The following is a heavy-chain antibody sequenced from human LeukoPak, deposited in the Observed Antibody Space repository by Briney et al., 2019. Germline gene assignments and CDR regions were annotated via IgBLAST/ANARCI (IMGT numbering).Heavy chain of an antibody. CDR3: ARELSSGYTEHFDY. V-gene: IGHV4-30-4*08. D-gene: IGHD3-22*01. Sequence: SETLSLTCTVSDGSIYSYYWSWIRQPPGKGLEWIGYIYYSGSTYYNPSLKSRVTISVDTSKNQFSLKLSSVTAADTAVYYCARELSSGYTEHFDYWGQGTLVTVSS. J-gene: IGHJ4*02. CDR1: DGSIYSYY. CDR2: IYYSGST.